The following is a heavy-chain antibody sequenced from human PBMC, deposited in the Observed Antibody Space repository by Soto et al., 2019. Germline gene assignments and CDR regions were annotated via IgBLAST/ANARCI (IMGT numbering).Heavy chain of an antibody. CDR2: INDRGSI. Sequence: QVQLQQWGAGPLRPLETLSLTCGVSGGSFSGYYWAWIRQSPGKGLEWIGEINDRGSINYNPSLKSLVVISVDTSKNHYSLNLRSVTAADTAVYYCARESHDILTGPPWVWYFDLWGRGTLVTVSS. J-gene: IGHJ2*01. D-gene: IGHD3-9*01. CDR3: ARESHDILTGPPWVWYFDL. V-gene: IGHV4-34*01. CDR1: GGSFSGYY.